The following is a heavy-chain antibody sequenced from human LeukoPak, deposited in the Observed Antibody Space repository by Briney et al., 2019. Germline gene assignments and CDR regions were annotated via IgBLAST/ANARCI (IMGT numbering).Heavy chain of an antibody. D-gene: IGHD2-2*01. Sequence: GGSLRLSCAASGFTFSSYSMNWVSQAPGKGLEWVSSISSSSSYIYYADSVKGRFTISRDNAKNSLYLQMNSLRAEDTAVYYCARLKDGYCSSTSCYYWFDPWGQGTLVTVSS. CDR3: ARLKDGYCSSTSCYYWFDP. CDR2: ISSSSSYI. J-gene: IGHJ5*02. V-gene: IGHV3-21*04. CDR1: GFTFSSYS.